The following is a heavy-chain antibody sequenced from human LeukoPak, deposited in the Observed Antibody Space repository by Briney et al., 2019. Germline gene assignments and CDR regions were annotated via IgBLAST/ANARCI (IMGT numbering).Heavy chain of an antibody. J-gene: IGHJ4*02. CDR3: ARDISPSYFGSFDY. CDR2: ISYEGSKK. CDR1: GFTFSNCG. Sequence: GGSLRLSCAASGFTFSNCGMRWVRQAPGKGLEWVALISYEGSKKYYADFVKGRFTISRDNSKNTLYLQMNSLRAEDTAVYYCARDISPSYFGSFDYWGQGTLVTVSS. V-gene: IGHV3-30*03. D-gene: IGHD3-10*01.